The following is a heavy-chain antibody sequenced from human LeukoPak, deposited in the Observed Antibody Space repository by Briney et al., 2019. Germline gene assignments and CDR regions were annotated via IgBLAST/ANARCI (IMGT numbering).Heavy chain of an antibody. Sequence: SGTLSLTCAVSGGSISSGGYSWSWIRQPPGKGPEWIGYIYHSGSTYYNPSLKSRVTISVDRSKNQFSLKLSSVTAADTAVYYCARGHDSSGYFGENDAFDIWGQGTMVTVSS. V-gene: IGHV4-30-2*01. CDR3: ARGHDSSGYFGENDAFDI. CDR2: IYHSGST. J-gene: IGHJ3*02. CDR1: GGSISSGGYS. D-gene: IGHD3-22*01.